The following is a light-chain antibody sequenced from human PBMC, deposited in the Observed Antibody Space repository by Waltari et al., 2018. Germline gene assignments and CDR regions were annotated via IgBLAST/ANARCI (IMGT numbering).Light chain of an antibody. CDR3: QKYGSSPLGT. Sequence: EIVLTQSPGTLSLSPGESATLPCRARQTVGSNYLAWYQQKPGQAPRLLIYGSSTMPTGVPDRFSGRGSGTDLTLTISRLEPEDYAVYYCQKYGSSPLGTFGQGTKVEV. CDR2: GSS. J-gene: IGKJ1*01. CDR1: QTVGSNY. V-gene: IGKV3-20*01.